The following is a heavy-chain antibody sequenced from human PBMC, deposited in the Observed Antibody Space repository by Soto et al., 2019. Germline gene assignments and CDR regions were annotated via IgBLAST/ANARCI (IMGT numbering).Heavy chain of an antibody. J-gene: IGHJ4*02. CDR1: GASISSNTYY. V-gene: IGHV4-39*07. CDR2: IYYDGST. D-gene: IGHD2-21*01. CDR3: TRGGDAYKNGH. Sequence: PSETLSLTCTVSGASISSNTYYWAWIRRPPGKGLECIGSIYYDGSTYYNPSLKGRVTMSVDTSKNQFSLKLTSVNAADTAVYYCTRGGDAYKNGHWGQGTLVTVSS.